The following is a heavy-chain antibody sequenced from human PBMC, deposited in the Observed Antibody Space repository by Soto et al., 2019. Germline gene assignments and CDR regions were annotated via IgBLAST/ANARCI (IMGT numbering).Heavy chain of an antibody. V-gene: IGHV1-18*04. J-gene: IGHJ3*02. CDR1: GYTFTSYG. CDR2: ISAYNGNT. D-gene: IGHD6-19*01. CDR3: ARDVFSVGGLVHAFES. Sequence: ASVKVSCKASGYTFTSYGISWVRQAPGQGLEWMGWISAYNGNTNYAQKLQGRVTMTTDTSTSTAYMELRSLRSDDTAVYYCARDVFSVGGLVHAFESWGQGTLVTVSS.